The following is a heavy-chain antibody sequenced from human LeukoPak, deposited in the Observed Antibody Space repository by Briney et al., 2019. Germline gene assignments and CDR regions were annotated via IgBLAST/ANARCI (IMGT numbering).Heavy chain of an antibody. V-gene: IGHV1-46*01. CDR3: ARDRIAVAGTFDY. D-gene: IGHD6-19*01. J-gene: IGHJ4*02. CDR2: INPSGGST. CDR1: GYTFTSYY. Sequence: ASVKVSCKASGYTFTSYYMHWVRQAPGQGLEWMGIINPSGGSTSYAQKFQGRVTMTTDTSTSTAYMELSSLRSEDTAVYYCARDRIAVAGTFDYWGQGTLVTVSS.